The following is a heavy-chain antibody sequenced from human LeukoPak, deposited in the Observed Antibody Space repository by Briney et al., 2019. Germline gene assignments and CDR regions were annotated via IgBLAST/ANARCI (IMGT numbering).Heavy chain of an antibody. CDR1: GFTFNHYA. D-gene: IGHD1-1*01. J-gene: IGHJ4*02. Sequence: PGGSLRLSCVASGFTFNHYAMSWVRQAPEKGLEWVASVSENGDGTMYPDSVKGRFTISRDNSRKTVLLEVNSLRVEDAATYYCARGWTTFHYWGQGALVTVSS. CDR3: ARGWTTFHY. CDR2: VSENGDGT. V-gene: IGHV3-23*01.